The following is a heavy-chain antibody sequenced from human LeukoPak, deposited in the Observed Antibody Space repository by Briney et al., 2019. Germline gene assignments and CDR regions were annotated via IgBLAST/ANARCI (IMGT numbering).Heavy chain of an antibody. J-gene: IGHJ4*02. CDR2: ITDNGGGT. Sequence: PGGSLRLSCSASGFTFSNTAMHWVRQAPGKGLEYLSGITDNGGGTYYADSVKGRFTISRDNSKNTVYLQMNSLGPDDTAVYYCKTSPISRIDNWGQGTLVTVSS. D-gene: IGHD2-2*01. CDR1: GFTFSNTA. V-gene: IGHV3-64D*09. CDR3: KTSPISRIDN.